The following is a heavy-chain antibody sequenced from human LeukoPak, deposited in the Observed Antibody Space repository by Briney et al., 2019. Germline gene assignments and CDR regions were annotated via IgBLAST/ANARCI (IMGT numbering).Heavy chain of an antibody. CDR3: ARDQATRSSSQFDY. D-gene: IGHD6-13*01. CDR1: GYXFTGYY. CDR2: INPNSGGT. V-gene: IGHV1-2*02. Sequence: ASVKVSCKASGYXFTGYYMHWVRQAPGQGHEWLGEINPNSGGTNYAQKFQGRVTMTRDTSISTAYMELSRLRSDDTAVYYCARDQATRSSSQFDYWGQGTLVTVSS. J-gene: IGHJ4*02.